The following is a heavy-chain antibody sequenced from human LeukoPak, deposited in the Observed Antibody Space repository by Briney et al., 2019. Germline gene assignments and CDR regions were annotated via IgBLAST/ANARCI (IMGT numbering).Heavy chain of an antibody. D-gene: IGHD5-12*01. V-gene: IGHV3-23*01. Sequence: PGGSLRLSCAASGFTFSSYAMSWVRQAPGKGLEWVSAISGSGGSTYYADSVKGRFTISRDNSKDTLYLQMNSLRAEDTAVYYCAKASGYSGYPLFDYWGQGTLVTVSS. CDR1: GFTFSSYA. J-gene: IGHJ4*02. CDR2: ISGSGGST. CDR3: AKASGYSGYPLFDY.